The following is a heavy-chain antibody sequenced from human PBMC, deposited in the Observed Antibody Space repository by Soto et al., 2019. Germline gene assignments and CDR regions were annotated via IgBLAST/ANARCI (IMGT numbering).Heavy chain of an antibody. V-gene: IGHV3-21*01. CDR3: ARESEDLTSNFDY. Sequence: GGSLRLSCAASGFTFTRYSMNWVRQAAGKGLEWVSSISSTTNYIYYADSMKGRFTVSRDNAKNSVYLEMNSLSAEDTAVYYCARESEDLTSNFDYWGQGTLVTAPQ. CDR2: ISSTTNYI. J-gene: IGHJ4*02. CDR1: GFTFTRYS.